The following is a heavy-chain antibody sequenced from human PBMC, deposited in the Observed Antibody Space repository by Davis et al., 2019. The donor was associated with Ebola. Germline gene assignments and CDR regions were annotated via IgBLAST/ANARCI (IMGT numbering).Heavy chain of an antibody. CDR2: IKEDGGEK. J-gene: IGHJ2*01. CDR1: GLIFNNYW. D-gene: IGHD6-13*01. CDR3: AREASIAAAGTGWYFDL. Sequence: PGGSLRLSCAASGLIFNNYWMSWIRQAPGKGPEWVAIIKEDGGEKYSVDSVKGRFTISRDNAKNSLYLQMNSLRAEDTAVYYCAREASIAAAGTGWYFDLWGRGTLVTVSS. V-gene: IGHV3-7*01.